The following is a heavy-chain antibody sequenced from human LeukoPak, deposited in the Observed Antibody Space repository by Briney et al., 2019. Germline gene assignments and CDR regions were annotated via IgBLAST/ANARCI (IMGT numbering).Heavy chain of an antibody. CDR1: GYTFTSYA. V-gene: IGHV1-3*01. D-gene: IGHD3-3*01. CDR3: ARNKWYDFWSGYFPDAFDI. Sequence: ASVKVSCKASGYTFTSYAMHWVRQAPGQRLEWMGWINAGNGNTKYSQKFQGRVTITRDTSASTAYMELRSLRSDDTAVYYCARNKWYDFWSGYFPDAFDIWGQGTMVTVSS. CDR2: INAGNGNT. J-gene: IGHJ3*02.